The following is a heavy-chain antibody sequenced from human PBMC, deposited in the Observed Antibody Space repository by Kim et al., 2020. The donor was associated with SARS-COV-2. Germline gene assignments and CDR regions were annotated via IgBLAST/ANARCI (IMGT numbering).Heavy chain of an antibody. D-gene: IGHD3-22*01. V-gene: IGHV5-10-1*01. J-gene: IGHJ4*02. Sequence: GESLKISCKGSGYSFTSYWISWVRQMPGKGLEWMGRIDPSDSYTNYSPSFQGHVTISADKSISTAYLQWSSLKASDTAMYYCARLGDYYDSSGYYPRVDYWGQGTLVTVSS. CDR1: GYSFTSYW. CDR3: ARLGDYYDSSGYYPRVDY. CDR2: IDPSDSYT.